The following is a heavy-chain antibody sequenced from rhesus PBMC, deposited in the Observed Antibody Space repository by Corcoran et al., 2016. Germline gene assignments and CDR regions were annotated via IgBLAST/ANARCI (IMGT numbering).Heavy chain of an antibody. CDR2: IYGNDTDT. CDR3: ARGGSGGWGIFDY. J-gene: IGHJ4*01. D-gene: IGHD6-25*01. CDR1: GGSISDSHR. Sequence: QVQLQESGPGLVKPPETLSLTCAASGGSISDSHRWSWISHPPGKGLEWIGDIYGNDTDTNENPSLQGVVTSSTDTSKSQFSLQQTSVTAADTAVYYCARGGSGGWGIFDYWGQGVLVTVSS. V-gene: IGHV4S10*01.